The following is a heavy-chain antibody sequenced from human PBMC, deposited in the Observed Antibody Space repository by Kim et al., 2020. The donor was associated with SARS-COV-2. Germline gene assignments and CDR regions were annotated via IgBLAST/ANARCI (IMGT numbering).Heavy chain of an antibody. CDR1: GFTFSSYA. J-gene: IGHJ6*02. CDR3: VKIPGYCSSTSCWTMDV. V-gene: IGHV3-64D*09. D-gene: IGHD2-2*01. CDR2: ISSNGGST. Sequence: GGSLRLSCSASGFTFSSYAMHWVRQAPGKGLEYVSAISSNGGSTYYADSVKGRFTISRDNSKNTLYLQMSSLRAEDTAVYYCVKIPGYCSSTSCWTMDVWGQGTTVTVSS.